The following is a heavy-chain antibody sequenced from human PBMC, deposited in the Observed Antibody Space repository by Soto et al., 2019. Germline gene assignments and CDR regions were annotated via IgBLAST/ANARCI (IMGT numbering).Heavy chain of an antibody. J-gene: IGHJ5*02. Sequence: GGSLRLSCAASGFTFSSYGMHWVRQAPGKGLEWVAVISYDGSNKYYADSVKGRFTISRDNSKNTLYLQMNSLRAEDTAVYYCAKDRQAAQLLPVCWFDPWGQGTLVTVSS. CDR3: AKDRQAAQLLPVCWFDP. D-gene: IGHD2-2*01. V-gene: IGHV3-30*18. CDR1: GFTFSSYG. CDR2: ISYDGSNK.